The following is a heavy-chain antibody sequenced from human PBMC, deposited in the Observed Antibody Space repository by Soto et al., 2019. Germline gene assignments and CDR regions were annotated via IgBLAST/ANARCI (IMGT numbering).Heavy chain of an antibody. Sequence: QVHLQESGPGLVRPSQTLSLTCTVSGGSVSSGDYFWTWIRQSPGKGLESIAFISHSGAAYYNPSLKSRLTVSMDTSKNHVSLSLTSVTAADTAVYYCATGSDVMARGPTFFDHWGRGTLVTVSS. CDR3: ATGSDVMARGPTFFDH. CDR1: GGSVSSGDYF. V-gene: IGHV4-30-4*01. J-gene: IGHJ4*02. CDR2: ISHSGAA. D-gene: IGHD3-10*01.